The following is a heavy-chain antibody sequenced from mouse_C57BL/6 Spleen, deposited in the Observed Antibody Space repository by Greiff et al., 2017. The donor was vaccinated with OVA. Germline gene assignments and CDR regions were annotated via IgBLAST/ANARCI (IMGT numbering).Heavy chain of an antibody. Sequence: QVQLQQPGAELVRPGSSVKLSCKASGYTFTSYWMHWVKQRPIQGLEWIGNIDPSDSETHYNQKFKDKATLTVDKSSSTAYMQLSSLTSEYSAVYYCARASNYVGFYAMDYWGQGTSVTVSS. CDR3: ARASNYVGFYAMDY. D-gene: IGHD2-5*01. V-gene: IGHV1-52*01. CDR2: IDPSDSET. J-gene: IGHJ4*01. CDR1: GYTFTSYW.